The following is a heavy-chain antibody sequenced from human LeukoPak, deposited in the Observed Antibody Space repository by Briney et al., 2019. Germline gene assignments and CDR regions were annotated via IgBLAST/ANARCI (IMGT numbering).Heavy chain of an antibody. Sequence: GESLKISCKGSGYSFTSYWIGWVRQMPGKDLEWMGIIYPGDSDTRYSPSFQGQVTISADKSISTPYLQWSSLKASDTAMYYCARIVVAAAFDYWGQGTLVTVSS. CDR2: IYPGDSDT. CDR3: ARIVVAAAFDY. J-gene: IGHJ4*02. D-gene: IGHD2-15*01. V-gene: IGHV5-51*01. CDR1: GYSFTSYW.